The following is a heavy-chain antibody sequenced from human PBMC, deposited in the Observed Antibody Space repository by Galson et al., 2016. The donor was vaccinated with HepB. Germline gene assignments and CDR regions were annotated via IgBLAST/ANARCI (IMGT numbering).Heavy chain of an antibody. CDR1: GFTFSSYG. CDR3: AQTYYDFWSGYDYYYGMDV. D-gene: IGHD3-3*01. CDR2: IWYDGSNK. Sequence: SLRLSCTASGFTFSSYGMHWVRQAPGKGLEWVAVIWYDGSNKYYADSVKGRFTISRDNSKNTLYLQMNSLRAEDTAVYYCAQTYYDFWSGYDYYYGMDVWGQGTTVTVSS. J-gene: IGHJ6*02. V-gene: IGHV3-33*01.